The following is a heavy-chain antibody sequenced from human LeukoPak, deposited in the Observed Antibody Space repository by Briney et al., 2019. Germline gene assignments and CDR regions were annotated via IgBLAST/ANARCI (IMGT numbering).Heavy chain of an antibody. CDR3: ARDRSGYQNNPNWFDP. D-gene: IGHD5-12*01. V-gene: IGHV1-69*05. J-gene: IGHJ5*02. Sequence: SVKVSCKASGGTFSSYAISWARQAPGQGLEWMGRIIPIFGTANYAQKFQGRVTITTDESTSTAYMELSSLRSEDTAVYYCARDRSGYQNNPNWFDPWGQGTLVTVSS. CDR1: GGTFSSYA. CDR2: IIPIFGTA.